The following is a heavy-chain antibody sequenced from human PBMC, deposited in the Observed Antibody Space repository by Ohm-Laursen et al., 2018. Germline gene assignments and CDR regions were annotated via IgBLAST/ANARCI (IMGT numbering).Heavy chain of an antibody. CDR3: ARERVTGTTKRDAFDI. J-gene: IGHJ3*02. D-gene: IGHD1-1*01. CDR1: GGTFSRYA. CDR2: IIPIFGTA. V-gene: IGHV1-69*13. Sequence: SVKVSCKASGGTFSRYAISWVRQAPGQGLEWMGGIIPIFGTANYAQKFRGRVTITADESTSTAYMALSSLRSEDTAVYYCARERVTGTTKRDAFDIWGQRTMVTVSS.